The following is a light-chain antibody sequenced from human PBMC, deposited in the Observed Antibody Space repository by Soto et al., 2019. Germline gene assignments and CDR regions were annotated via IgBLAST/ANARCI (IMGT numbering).Light chain of an antibody. CDR2: DAS. CDR1: RNVNTY. V-gene: IGKV1-5*01. CDR3: QQYNSYST. J-gene: IGKJ1*01. Sequence: DIQMTQSPSTLSASVGDRVTITCRSSRNVNTYLAWYQQKPGKAPKLLIYDASSLESGVPSRFSGSGSGTEFTLTISSLQPDDFATYYCQQYNSYSTFGQGTKVDIK.